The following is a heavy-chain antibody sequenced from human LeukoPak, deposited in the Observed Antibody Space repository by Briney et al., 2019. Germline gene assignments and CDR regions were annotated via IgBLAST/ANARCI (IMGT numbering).Heavy chain of an antibody. CDR3: ARSNNGGDYLGVGFDY. J-gene: IGHJ4*02. D-gene: IGHD2-21*01. V-gene: IGHV7-4-1*02. CDR2: INTNTGNP. Sequence: ASVTVSCMASGYTFSIDAMNWVRQAPGQGLEWVGWINTNTGNPTYAQGFTGRFVFSFDTSVSTAYLQISSLQAEDTAVYYCARSNNGGDYLGVGFDYWGQGTLVTVSS. CDR1: GYTFSIDA.